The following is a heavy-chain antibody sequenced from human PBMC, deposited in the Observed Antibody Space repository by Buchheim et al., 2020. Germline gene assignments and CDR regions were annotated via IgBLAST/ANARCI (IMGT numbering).Heavy chain of an antibody. CDR3: ARSPNYYDKSFDY. Sequence: QVQLQESGPGLVKPSETLSLTCTVSGGSISSYYWNWIRQPPGKGLEWIGYVYYSGSNNYNPSLKSRVTISADTSKNQFFLKLRSVTAADTAVYYCARSPNYYDKSFDYWGQGTL. CDR2: VYYSGSN. J-gene: IGHJ4*02. V-gene: IGHV4-59*12. CDR1: GGSISSYY. D-gene: IGHD3-22*01.